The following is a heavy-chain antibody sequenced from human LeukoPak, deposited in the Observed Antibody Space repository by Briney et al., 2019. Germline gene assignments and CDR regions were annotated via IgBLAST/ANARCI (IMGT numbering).Heavy chain of an antibody. D-gene: IGHD1-26*01. CDR3: ARGGSGTYYHY. V-gene: IGHV4-59*01. Sequence: ASETLSHTCTVSGGSITSYHYSWIRQPPGKGLEWIGYIYYSGSTNYNPSLKSRVTISVDTSKNQFSLKLSSVTAADTAVYYCARGGSGTYYHYWGQGTLVTVSS. CDR1: GGSITSYH. CDR2: IYYSGST. J-gene: IGHJ4*02.